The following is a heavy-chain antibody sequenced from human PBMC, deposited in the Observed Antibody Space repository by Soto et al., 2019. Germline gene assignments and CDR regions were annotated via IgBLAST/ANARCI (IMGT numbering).Heavy chain of an antibody. Sequence: PGGFLRLSCAASGFTFSCSGMHWVRQSSGKGLEWVGRIRSKANSYATAYTASVKGRFTISRDDSKNTAYLQMNSLKTEDTAVYYCTSSGWYRYYYYYGMDVWGQGTTVTVSS. J-gene: IGHJ6*02. CDR2: IRSKANSYAT. CDR3: TSSGWYRYYYYYGMDV. D-gene: IGHD6-19*01. V-gene: IGHV3-73*01. CDR1: GFTFSCSG.